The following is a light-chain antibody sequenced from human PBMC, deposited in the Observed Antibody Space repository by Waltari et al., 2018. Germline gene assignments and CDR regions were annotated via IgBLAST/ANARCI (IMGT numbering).Light chain of an antibody. CDR1: SSDVGGFNY. Sequence: QSALTQPASVSVSPGQSITISCTGTSSDVGGFNYVSWFQQHPGKAPKLIIFYVTNPPSGVSNRFSGSKSVHTASLTISCLQADDEAHYFCNSYSDSNSLVVFGGGTRLTVL. J-gene: IGLJ2*01. CDR2: YVT. V-gene: IGLV2-14*03. CDR3: NSYSDSNSLVV.